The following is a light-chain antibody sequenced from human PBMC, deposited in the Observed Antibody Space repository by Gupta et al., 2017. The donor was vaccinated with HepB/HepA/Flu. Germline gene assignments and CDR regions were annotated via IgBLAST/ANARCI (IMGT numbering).Light chain of an antibody. Sequence: IVMIQSPPTLSVSPGETATLSCRASQSVSNNLAWYQKTPGQAPRLLIYGISTRDTGIPARFSGSGCGTDFSLTISSRQPEDYAVYYCQQDNNWPPGTFGQGTKVEIK. CDR1: QSVSNN. CDR3: QQDNNWPPGT. J-gene: IGKJ2*02. CDR2: GIS. V-gene: IGKV3-15*01.